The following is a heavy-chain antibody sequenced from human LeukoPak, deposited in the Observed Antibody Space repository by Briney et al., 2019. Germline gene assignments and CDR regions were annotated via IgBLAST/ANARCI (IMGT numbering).Heavy chain of an antibody. Sequence: GGSLRLSCAASGFTFSSYGMHWVRQAPGKGLEWVAVIWYDGSNKYYADSVKGRFTISRDNSKNTLYLQMNSLRAEDTAVYYCAREDYYDSSGYLFYWGQGTLVTVSS. D-gene: IGHD3-22*01. CDR1: GFTFSSYG. CDR2: IWYDGSNK. CDR3: AREDYYDSSGYLFY. J-gene: IGHJ4*02. V-gene: IGHV3-33*01.